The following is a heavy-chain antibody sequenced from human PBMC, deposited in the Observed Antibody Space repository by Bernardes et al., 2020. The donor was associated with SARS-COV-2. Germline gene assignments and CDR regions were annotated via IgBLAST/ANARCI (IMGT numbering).Heavy chain of an antibody. V-gene: IGHV4-59*01. J-gene: IGHJ6*03. D-gene: IGHD3-3*01. Sequence: SATLCLTCTVSGGSISSYYWSWIRQPPGKGLEWIGYIYYSGSTNYNPSLKSRVTISVDTSKNQFSLKLSSVTAADTAVYYCARGTSNDFWSGYRYYMDVWGKGTTVTVSS. CDR3: ARGTSNDFWSGYRYYMDV. CDR1: GGSISSYY. CDR2: IYYSGST.